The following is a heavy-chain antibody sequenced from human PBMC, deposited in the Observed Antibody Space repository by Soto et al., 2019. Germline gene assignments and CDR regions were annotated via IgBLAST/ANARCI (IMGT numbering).Heavy chain of an antibody. J-gene: IGHJ1*01. D-gene: IGHD7-27*01. Sequence: ETLSLTCTVSGGSISSSSHYWGWIRQPPGKGLEWIGSIYYSGSTYYNPSLKSRVTISVDTSKNQFSLKLSSVTAADTAVYYCARGWGGYFQHWGQGTLVTVSS. CDR2: IYYSGST. CDR3: ARGWGGYFQH. V-gene: IGHV4-39*07. CDR1: GGSISSSSHY.